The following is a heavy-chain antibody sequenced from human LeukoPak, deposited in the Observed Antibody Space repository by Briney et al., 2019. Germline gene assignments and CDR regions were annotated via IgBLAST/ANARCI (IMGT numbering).Heavy chain of an antibody. CDR2: ISWNSGSI. CDR1: GFTFDDYA. CDR3: AKGFGPKPNWFDP. V-gene: IGHV3-9*01. D-gene: IGHD3-10*01. J-gene: IGHJ5*02. Sequence: GGSLRLSCAASGFTFDDYAMHWVRQAPGKGLEWVSGISWNSGSIGYADSVKGRFTISRDNAKNSLYLQMNSLRAEDTALYYCAKGFGPKPNWFDPWGQGTLVTVSS.